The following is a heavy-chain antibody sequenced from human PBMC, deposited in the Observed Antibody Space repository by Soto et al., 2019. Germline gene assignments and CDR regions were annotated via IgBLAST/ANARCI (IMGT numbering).Heavy chain of an antibody. Sequence: QVQLQQWGAGLLKPSETLSLTCAVYGGSFSGYYWCWIRQPPGKGLEWIGEINHSGSTNYNPSLKNRVTISGDTSKNQFSLKLSSVTAAETAVYYWARGPYKTPFWSGSRRPYFDYWGQGTLVTVSS. CDR2: INHSGST. CDR3: ARGPYKTPFWSGSRRPYFDY. CDR1: GGSFSGYY. J-gene: IGHJ4*02. V-gene: IGHV4-34*01. D-gene: IGHD3-3*01.